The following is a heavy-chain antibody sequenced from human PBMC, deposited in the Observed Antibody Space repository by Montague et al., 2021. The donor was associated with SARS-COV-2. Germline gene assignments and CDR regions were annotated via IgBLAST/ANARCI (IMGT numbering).Heavy chain of an antibody. CDR3: ARLGRQQLVRLSGFDV. V-gene: IGHV4-39*07. CDR1: GGSISSSSYY. J-gene: IGHJ6*02. CDR2: NYYSGXT. D-gene: IGHD6-13*01. Sequence: SETLSLTCTVSGGSISSSSYYWVWIRQPQGQGLVWFGSNYYSGXTXYXXXXKXRVTISVDTSKNPSSLKLSSVTAADTAVYYCARLGRQQLVRLSGFDVWGQGTTVTVSS.